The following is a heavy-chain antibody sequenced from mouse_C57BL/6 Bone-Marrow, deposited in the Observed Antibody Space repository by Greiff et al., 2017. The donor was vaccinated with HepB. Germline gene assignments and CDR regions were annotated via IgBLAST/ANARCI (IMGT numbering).Heavy chain of an antibody. CDR3: ARVGYFDY. J-gene: IGHJ2*01. CDR1: GFTFSSYA. V-gene: IGHV5-4*01. CDR2: ISDGGSYT. Sequence: EVQLQESGGGLVKPGGSLKLSCAASGFTFSSYAMSWVRQTPEKRLEWVATISDGGSYTYYPDNVKGRFTISRDNAKNNLYLQMSHLKSEDTAMYYCARVGYFDYWGQGTTLTVSS.